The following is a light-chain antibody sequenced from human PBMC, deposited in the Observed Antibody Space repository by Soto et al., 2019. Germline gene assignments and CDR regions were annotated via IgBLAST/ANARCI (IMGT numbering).Light chain of an antibody. V-gene: IGKV1-5*03. J-gene: IGKJ3*01. CDR3: QQYNSYPFT. Sequence: DIQMTQSPSTLSASVGDRVTITCRASQSISSWLAWYQQKPGKAPKLLIYKSSSLESGFPSRFSGSGSGTEFTLTISSLQPDDFATYYCQQYNSYPFTLGPGTKVDIK. CDR2: KSS. CDR1: QSISSW.